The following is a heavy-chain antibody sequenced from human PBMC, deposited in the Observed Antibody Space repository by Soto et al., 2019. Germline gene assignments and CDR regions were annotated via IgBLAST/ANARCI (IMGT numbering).Heavy chain of an antibody. CDR3: ARERRASSGYYYYIDS. CDR1: GFPLSNYA. V-gene: IGHV3-23*01. J-gene: IGHJ4*02. CDR2: ISISGGST. Sequence: PGRSLRLSCAASGFPLSNYAMSWVRQAPGKGLEWVSAISISGGSTYYADSVKGRFTISRDGSKNTLYLQMNSLTAADTAVYYCARERRASSGYYYYIDSWGQGVLVTVSS. D-gene: IGHD3-22*01.